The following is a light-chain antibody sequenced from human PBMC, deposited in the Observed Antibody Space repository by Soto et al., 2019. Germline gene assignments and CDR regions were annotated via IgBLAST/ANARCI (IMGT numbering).Light chain of an antibody. J-gene: IGKJ4*01. Sequence: DIVMTQAPLSLPVTPGEPASISCRSSQSLLHSNGYNYLDWHLQKPGQSPQVLIHLGSNRASGVPDRFGGMGSGTQFTLTITSLQSEDFAVYYCQQYHKWPPLTFGGGTKVDIK. CDR1: QSLLHSNGYNY. V-gene: IGKV2-28*01. CDR3: QQYHKWPPLT. CDR2: LGS.